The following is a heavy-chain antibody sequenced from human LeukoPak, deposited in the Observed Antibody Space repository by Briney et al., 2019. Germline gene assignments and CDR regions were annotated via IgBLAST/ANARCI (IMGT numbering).Heavy chain of an antibody. J-gene: IGHJ4*02. CDR1: GFTFSDYY. CDR3: ARDPGPIAAAGNVFDY. D-gene: IGHD6-13*01. V-gene: IGHV3-11*01. CDR2: ISSSGSTI. Sequence: PGGSLRLSRAASGFTFSDYYMSWIRQAPGKGLEWVSYISSSGSTIYYADSVKGRFTISRDNAKNSLYLQMNSLRAEDTAVYYCARDPGPIAAAGNVFDYWGQGTLVTVSS.